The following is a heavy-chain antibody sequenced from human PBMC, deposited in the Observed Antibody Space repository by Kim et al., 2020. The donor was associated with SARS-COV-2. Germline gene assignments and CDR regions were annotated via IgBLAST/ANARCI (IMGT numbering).Heavy chain of an antibody. Sequence: GGSLRLSCAASGISVSGSHMNWVRQAPGKGLEWVSVLYSGGTTYYTDSVRGRFSISRDSSNNMVYLQMNSLRAEDSAIYYCARDVKLDGYAMFDHWGQGILVTVSS. J-gene: IGHJ4*02. CDR1: GISVSGSH. CDR2: LYSGGTT. V-gene: IGHV3-53*01. CDR3: ARDVKLDGYAMFDH. D-gene: IGHD2-2*03.